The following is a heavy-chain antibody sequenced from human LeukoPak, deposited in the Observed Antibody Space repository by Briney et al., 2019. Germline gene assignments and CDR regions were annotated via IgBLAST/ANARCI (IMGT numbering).Heavy chain of an antibody. CDR1: GFTFSSYS. D-gene: IGHD6-13*01. Sequence: GGSLRLSCAASGFTFSSYSMNWVRQAPGKGLEWVSSISSSSSYIYYADSVKGRFTISRDNAKNSLYLQMNSLRAEDTAVYHCARAPSFSRRLAYSSSYSAFDIWGQGTMVTVSS. J-gene: IGHJ3*02. V-gene: IGHV3-21*01. CDR2: ISSSSSYI. CDR3: ARAPSFSRRLAYSSSYSAFDI.